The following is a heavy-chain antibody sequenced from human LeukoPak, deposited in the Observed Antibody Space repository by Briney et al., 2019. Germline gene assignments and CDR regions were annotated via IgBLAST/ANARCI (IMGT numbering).Heavy chain of an antibody. D-gene: IGHD2-21*02. Sequence: PGGSLRLSCAASEFTFSNYVMHWVRQAPGKGLEWVGYIRHDGSDKYYADSVKGRFTSSRDNSKNMLYLQMNSLRAEDTAVYYCAKRREVTAIAGGAFHVWGRGTMVTVSS. V-gene: IGHV3-30*02. J-gene: IGHJ3*01. CDR3: AKRREVTAIAGGAFHV. CDR2: IRHDGSDK. CDR1: EFTFSNYV.